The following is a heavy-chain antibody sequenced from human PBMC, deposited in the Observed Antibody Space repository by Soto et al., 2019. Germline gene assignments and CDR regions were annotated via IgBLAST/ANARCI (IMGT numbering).Heavy chain of an antibody. Sequence: QVQLVQSGAEVKKPGASVKVSCKASGYTFTSYGISWVRQAPGQGLEWMGWISAYNGNTNYAQKFQGRVTSTTDTSTRTAYMELRGLRSDDTAVYYCARGGKYCTNCVCSFYGMDVWGQGTTVTGSS. CDR3: ARGGKYCTNCVCSFYGMDV. V-gene: IGHV1-18*01. D-gene: IGHD2-8*01. J-gene: IGHJ6*02. CDR2: ISAYNGNT. CDR1: GYTFTSYG.